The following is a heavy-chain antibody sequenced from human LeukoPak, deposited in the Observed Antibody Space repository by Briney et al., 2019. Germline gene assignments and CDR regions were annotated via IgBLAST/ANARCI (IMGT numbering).Heavy chain of an antibody. CDR3: AKDVQSGWSDY. V-gene: IGHV3-30*18. D-gene: IGHD6-19*01. Sequence: GGSLRLSCAASGFTFSSYGMHWVRQAPGKGLEWVAVISYDGSNKYYADSVKGRFTISRDNSKNTLYLQINSLRAEDTAVYYCAKDVQSGWSDYWGQGTLVTVSS. J-gene: IGHJ4*02. CDR2: ISYDGSNK. CDR1: GFTFSSYG.